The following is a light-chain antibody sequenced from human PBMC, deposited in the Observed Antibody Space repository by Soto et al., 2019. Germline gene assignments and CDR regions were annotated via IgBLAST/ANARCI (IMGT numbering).Light chain of an antibody. CDR1: SSNIGAGFD. CDR3: QSYDSGLSGSRV. CDR2: GNN. J-gene: IGLJ3*02. V-gene: IGLV1-40*01. Sequence: QAVVTQPPSVSGAPGQRVTISCTGNSSNIGAGFDVHWYQQLPGTAPNLLIFGNNNRPSGVPDRFSGSKSGTSASLAITGLQAEDEADYYCQSYDSGLSGSRVFGGGTKVTVL.